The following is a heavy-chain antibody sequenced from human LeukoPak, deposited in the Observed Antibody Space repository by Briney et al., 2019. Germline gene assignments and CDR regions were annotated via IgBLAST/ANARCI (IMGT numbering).Heavy chain of an antibody. CDR3: ARTTMVRGTYYMDV. J-gene: IGHJ6*03. Sequence: PSETLSLTCTVSGGSISSYYWSWIRQPPGKGLEWIGYIYYSGYTNYNPSLKSRVTISVDTSKNQFSLKLSSVIAADTAVYYCARTTMVRGTYYMDVWGKGTTVTISS. V-gene: IGHV4-59*01. CDR1: GGSISSYY. D-gene: IGHD3-10*01. CDR2: IYYSGYT.